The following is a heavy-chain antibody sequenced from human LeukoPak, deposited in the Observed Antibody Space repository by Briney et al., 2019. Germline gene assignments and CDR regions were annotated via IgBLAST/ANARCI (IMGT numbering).Heavy chain of an antibody. CDR3: LGTAHSSSWYVGYFDY. CDR1: GFTFSSYG. D-gene: IGHD6-13*01. Sequence: GGSLRLSCAASGFTFSSYGMHWVRQAPGKGLEWVAVIWYDGSNKYYADSVKGRFTISRDNSKNTLYPQMNSLRAEDTAVYYCLGTAHSSSWYVGYFDYWGQGTLVTVSS. V-gene: IGHV3-33*01. J-gene: IGHJ4*02. CDR2: IWYDGSNK.